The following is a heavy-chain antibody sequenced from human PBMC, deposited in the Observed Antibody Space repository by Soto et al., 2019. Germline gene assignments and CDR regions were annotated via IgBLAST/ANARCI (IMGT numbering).Heavy chain of an antibody. CDR3: ARDRAYCGGDCYSGDYYGMDV. D-gene: IGHD2-21*02. CDR1: GFTFSDYY. V-gene: IGHV3-11*06. J-gene: IGHJ6*02. Sequence: NPLGSLRLSCAASGFTFSDYYMSWIRQAPGKGLEWVSYISSSSSYTNYADSVKGRFTISRDNAKNSLYLQMNSLRAEDTAVYYCARDRAYCGGDCYSGDYYGMDVWGQGTTVTVSS. CDR2: ISSSSSYT.